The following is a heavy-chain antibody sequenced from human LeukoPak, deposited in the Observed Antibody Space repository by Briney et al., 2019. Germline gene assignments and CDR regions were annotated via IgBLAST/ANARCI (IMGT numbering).Heavy chain of an antibody. CDR3: ARTRYYGDGMDV. Sequence: PSETLSLTGTVSGVSISSGDYFWSWLRQAPGRVLWWIGYIYYSGSTYYNPSLKSRVTISVDTSKNQFSLKLSSVTAADTAVYYCARTRYYGDGMDVWGQGTTVTVSS. CDR2: IYYSGST. D-gene: IGHD3-10*01. CDR1: GVSISSGDYF. J-gene: IGHJ6*02. V-gene: IGHV4-30-4*01.